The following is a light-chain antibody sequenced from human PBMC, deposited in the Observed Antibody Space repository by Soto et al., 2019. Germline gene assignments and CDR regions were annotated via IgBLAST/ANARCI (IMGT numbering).Light chain of an antibody. CDR1: SSDVGAYNY. V-gene: IGLV2-14*01. J-gene: IGLJ2*01. CDR3: SSYTSNNTVI. CDR2: EVN. Sequence: QSALTQPASVSGSPGQSITISCTGTSSDVGAYNYVSWYQHHPGKAPKLMIYEVNNRPSGVSNRFSGSKSGNTASLTISGLQAEDEADYHCSSYTSNNTVIFGGGTKLTVL.